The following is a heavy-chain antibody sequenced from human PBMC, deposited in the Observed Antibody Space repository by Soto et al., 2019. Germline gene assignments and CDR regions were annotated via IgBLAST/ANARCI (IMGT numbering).Heavy chain of an antibody. CDR1: GFTFNNYG. D-gene: IGHD2-21*01. CDR2: ISSDGSKE. Sequence: QAPLAEYGGGVVPPGRSLRLSCVASGFTFNNYGIHWVRQAPGMGLEWVAVISSDGSKEYYGDSVKGRFTVYRDSSKDTLYLQMTSLRAEDTAVYYCARDREYSGDNWFDPWGQGTLVTVSS. J-gene: IGHJ5*02. V-gene: IGHV3-33*01. CDR3: ARDREYSGDNWFDP.